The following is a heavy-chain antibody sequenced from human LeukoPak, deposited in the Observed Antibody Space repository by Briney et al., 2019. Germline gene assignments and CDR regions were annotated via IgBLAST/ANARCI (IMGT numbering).Heavy chain of an antibody. J-gene: IGHJ5*02. CDR3: ARGRPENYFASGST. CDR1: GYTFTSYY. CDR2: INPYSGGT. Sequence: ASVKVSCKASGYTFTSYYIHWMRQAPGQGLEWMGWINPYSGGTTYAQKFQGRVTMTRDTPISTAYMELSRLRSDDTAVYYCARGRPENYFASGSTWGQGTLVTVSS. D-gene: IGHD3-10*01. V-gene: IGHV1-2*02.